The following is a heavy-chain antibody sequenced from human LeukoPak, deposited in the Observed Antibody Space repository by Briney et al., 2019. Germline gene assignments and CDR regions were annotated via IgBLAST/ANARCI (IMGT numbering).Heavy chain of an antibody. CDR1: GFTFSSYG. CDR2: ISGSGGST. CDR3: ARGGAARYFDY. V-gene: IGHV3-23*01. Sequence: GGSLRLSCAASGFTFSSYGMSWVRQAPGKGLEWVSAISGSGGSTYYADSVKGRFTISRDNSKNTLYLQMNSLRAEDTAVYYCARGGAARYFDYWGQGTLVTVSS. D-gene: IGHD6-6*01. J-gene: IGHJ4*02.